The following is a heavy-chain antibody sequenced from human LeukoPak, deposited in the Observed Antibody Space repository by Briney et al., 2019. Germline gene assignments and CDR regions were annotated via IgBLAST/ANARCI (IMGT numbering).Heavy chain of an antibody. Sequence: SETLSLTCSVSGGSIRNYFWSWIRQPAGKGLEWIGRIYTSGSTYYNPSLRSRLTMSVDTSRNQFSLKLTSMTAPDPAVYYWARSKSYSSGWTDFDWWGQGTLVTVSS. CDR1: GGSIRNYF. CDR3: ARSKSYSSGWTDFDW. V-gene: IGHV4-4*07. CDR2: IYTSGST. D-gene: IGHD6-19*01. J-gene: IGHJ4*02.